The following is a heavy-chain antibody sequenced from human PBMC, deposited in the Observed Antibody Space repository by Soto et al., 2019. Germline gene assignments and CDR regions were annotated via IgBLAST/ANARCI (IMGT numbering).Heavy chain of an antibody. J-gene: IGHJ3*01. CDR1: GYTFNTYC. Sequence: GESLKISCRGSGYTFNTYCIGWVLQMPWKGLEWMGFIYPGDSDTTYSPSFQGQVTISVDKSISTAYLQWSSLKVSDTAIYYCARQKLWMATINNDAFDVWGQGTKVTV. CDR3: ARQKLWMATINNDAFDV. V-gene: IGHV5-51*01. D-gene: IGHD2-21*01. CDR2: IYPGDSDT.